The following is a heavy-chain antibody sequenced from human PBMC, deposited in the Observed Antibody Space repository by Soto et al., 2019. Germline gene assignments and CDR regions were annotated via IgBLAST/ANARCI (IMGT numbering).Heavy chain of an antibody. Sequence: EVQLVESGGGLVKPGGSLRLSCAASGFTFSSYSMNWVRQAPGKGLEWVSSISSSSNYIYYADSVKGRFTISRDNAKNSLYLQMNSLRAEDTAVYYCARFDYGDLGTPVGWFDPWGQGTLVTVSS. D-gene: IGHD4-17*01. CDR3: ARFDYGDLGTPVGWFDP. V-gene: IGHV3-21*01. J-gene: IGHJ5*02. CDR1: GFTFSSYS. CDR2: ISSSSNYI.